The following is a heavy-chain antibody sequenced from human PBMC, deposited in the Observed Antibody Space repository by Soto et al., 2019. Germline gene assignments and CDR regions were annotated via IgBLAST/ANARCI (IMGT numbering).Heavy chain of an antibody. CDR1: GYPFTTFD. CDR2: INVRNGHA. J-gene: IGHJ4*02. V-gene: IGHV1-3*01. Sequence: ASVKFSCNASGYPFTTFDIHWVRQGPGQRLGYIGGINVRNGHAIYSQKFQGRVTISRDTAATTVYMDLTRLRCEDTRVYYCAMSEGWHSFHHWGQGSLVTVSS. CDR3: AMSEGWHSFHH. D-gene: IGHD6-19*01.